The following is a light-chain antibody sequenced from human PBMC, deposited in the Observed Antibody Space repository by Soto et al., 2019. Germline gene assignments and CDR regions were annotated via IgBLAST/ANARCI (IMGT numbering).Light chain of an antibody. CDR2: GGS. Sequence: EMVFTQSPGTLSFFPGQRATLSCRASQSVTSKFLAWYHQVPGQAPRLLIYGGSTRANGVPDRFSGTGSGADFILTISRLEPEDFGMYYCQQYGRSPRLTFGGGTKVDIK. CDR1: QSVTSKF. J-gene: IGKJ4*01. V-gene: IGKV3-20*01. CDR3: QQYGRSPRLT.